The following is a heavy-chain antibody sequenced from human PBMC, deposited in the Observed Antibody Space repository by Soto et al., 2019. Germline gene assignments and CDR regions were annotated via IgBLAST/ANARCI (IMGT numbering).Heavy chain of an antibody. Sequence: GGSLRLSCAASGFTFSSYSMNWVRQAPGKGLEWVAYISSSSSSTYYADSVKGRFTISRDNAENSLYLQMNSLRAEDTAVYYCARVGATYGGYYYYMDVWGKGTTVTSP. CDR2: ISSSSSST. D-gene: IGHD4-17*01. CDR3: ARVGATYGGYYYYMDV. J-gene: IGHJ6*03. CDR1: GFTFSSYS. V-gene: IGHV3-48*01.